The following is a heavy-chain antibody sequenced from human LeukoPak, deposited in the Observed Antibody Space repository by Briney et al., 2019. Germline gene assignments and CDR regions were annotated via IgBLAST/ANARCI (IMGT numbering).Heavy chain of an antibody. CDR1: GGSFSGYY. J-gene: IGHJ4*02. Sequence: SETLSLTCAVYGGSFSGYYWSWIRQPPGKGLEWIGEINRSGSTNYNPSLKSRVTISVDTSKNQFSLKLSSVTAADTAVYYCAREGGMAAAPYFDYWGQGTLVTVSS. D-gene: IGHD6-13*01. V-gene: IGHV4-34*01. CDR2: INRSGST. CDR3: AREGGMAAAPYFDY.